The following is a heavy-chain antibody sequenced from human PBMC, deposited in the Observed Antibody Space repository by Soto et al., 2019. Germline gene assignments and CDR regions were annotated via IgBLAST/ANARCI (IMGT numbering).Heavy chain of an antibody. Sequence: SVKVSCKASGSGFISSGIQWVRQAHGQRLEWIGWIVVASGQTNYAQNFRGRVAITRDTSTATAYIELTGLTSEDTAVYFCSADRPDIGVGWRVWGQGTTVTVSS. CDR1: GSGFISSG. V-gene: IGHV1-58*02. CDR3: SADRPDIGVGWRV. CDR2: IVVASGQT. J-gene: IGHJ6*02. D-gene: IGHD2-15*01.